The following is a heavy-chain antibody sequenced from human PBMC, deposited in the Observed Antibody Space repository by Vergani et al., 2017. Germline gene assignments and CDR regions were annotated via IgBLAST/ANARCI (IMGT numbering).Heavy chain of an antibody. CDR2: IRNKANSYTT. J-gene: IGHJ4*02. CDR1: GFTFTDAW. D-gene: IGHD2-21*01. CDR3: TTYLATPSPPDGRDYFDH. Sequence: EVQLVESGGGLVKSGGSLRLSCVASGFTFTDAWMSWVRQAPGKGLEWIGHIRNKANSYTTEYAPYVKGRFIISSDDSRNTLYLDVISLETEDTAVYYCTTYLATPSPPDGRDYFDHWGQGTLVTVSS. V-gene: IGHV3-15*05.